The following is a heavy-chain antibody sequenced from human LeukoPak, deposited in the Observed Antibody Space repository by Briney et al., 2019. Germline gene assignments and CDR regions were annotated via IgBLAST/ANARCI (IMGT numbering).Heavy chain of an antibody. CDR1: GGSISSYY. J-gene: IGHJ4*01. D-gene: IGHD3-16*01. Sequence: SETLSLTCTVSGGSISSYYWSWIRQPPGKGLEWIGYIYYSGSTNYNPSLKSRVTISPDTSKNQFSLKLISVTAADTAVYYCARSFWGYYFDYWGHGTLVTVSS. CDR3: ARSFWGYYFDY. V-gene: IGHV4-59*01. CDR2: IYYSGST.